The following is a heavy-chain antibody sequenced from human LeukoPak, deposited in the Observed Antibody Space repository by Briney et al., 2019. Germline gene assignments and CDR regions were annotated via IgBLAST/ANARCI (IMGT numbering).Heavy chain of an antibody. D-gene: IGHD3-22*01. CDR3: AREVQHYYDSSGYYRNRDAFDI. CDR2: INPNSGGT. CDR1: GYTFTGYY. V-gene: IGHV1-2*02. J-gene: IGHJ3*02. Sequence: ASVKLSCKASGYTFTGYYMHWVRQAPGQGLEWMGWINPNSGGTNYAQKFQGRVTMTRDTSISTAYMELSRLRSDDTAVYYCAREVQHYYDSSGYYRNRDAFDIWGQGTMVTVSS.